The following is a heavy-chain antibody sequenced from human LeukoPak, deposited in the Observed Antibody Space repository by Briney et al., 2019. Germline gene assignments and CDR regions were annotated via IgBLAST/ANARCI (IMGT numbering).Heavy chain of an antibody. J-gene: IGHJ4*02. CDR2: ISYDGSNK. D-gene: IGHD1-26*01. Sequence: GRSLRLSCAASGFTFSSYAMHWVRQAPSKGLEWVAVISYDGSNKYYADSVKGRFTISRDNSKNTLYLQMNSLRAEDTAVYYCARGWEPSYYFDYWGQGALVTVSS. V-gene: IGHV3-30-3*01. CDR3: ARGWEPSYYFDY. CDR1: GFTFSSYA.